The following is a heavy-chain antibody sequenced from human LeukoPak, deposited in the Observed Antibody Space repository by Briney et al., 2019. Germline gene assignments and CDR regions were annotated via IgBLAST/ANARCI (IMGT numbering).Heavy chain of an antibody. J-gene: IGHJ5*02. CDR2: ISAYNGNT. Sequence: GASVKSSCKASGYTFTSYAMNWVREAPGQGLEWMGWISAYNGNTNYAQKLQGRVTMTTDTSTSTAYMELRSLRSDDTAVYYCARDWIAVAGTGGHWFDPWGQGTLVTVSS. V-gene: IGHV1-18*01. CDR1: GYTFTSYA. D-gene: IGHD6-19*01. CDR3: ARDWIAVAGTGGHWFDP.